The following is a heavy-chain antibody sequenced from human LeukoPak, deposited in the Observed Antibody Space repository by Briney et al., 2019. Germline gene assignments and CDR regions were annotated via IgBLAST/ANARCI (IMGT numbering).Heavy chain of an antibody. CDR3: ARDPRYCSSTSCQPDY. D-gene: IGHD2-2*01. J-gene: IGHJ4*02. Sequence: PGGSLRLSCAASGFTFSSYSMNWVRQAPGKGLEWVSYISSSSSTIYYADSVKGRFTISRDNAKNSLCLQMNSLRAEDTAVYYCARDPRYCSSTSCQPDYWGQGTLVTVSS. CDR2: ISSSSSTI. CDR1: GFTFSSYS. V-gene: IGHV3-48*01.